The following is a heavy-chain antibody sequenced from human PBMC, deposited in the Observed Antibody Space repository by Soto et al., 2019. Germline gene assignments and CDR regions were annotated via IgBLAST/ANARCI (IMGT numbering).Heavy chain of an antibody. V-gene: IGHV3-21*01. Sequence: PGGSLRLSCAASGFTFRSYSMNWVRQAPGKGLEWVSSISSSSSYIYYADSVKGRFTISRDNAKNSLYLQMNSLRAEDTAGYYCARDADYYDRSGTGFDYWGQGTLVTVSS. CDR1: GFTFRSYS. J-gene: IGHJ4*02. CDR2: ISSSSSYI. D-gene: IGHD3-22*01. CDR3: ARDADYYDRSGTGFDY.